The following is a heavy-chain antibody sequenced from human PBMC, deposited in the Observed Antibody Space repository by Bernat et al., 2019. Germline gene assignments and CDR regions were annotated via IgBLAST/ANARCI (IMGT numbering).Heavy chain of an antibody. CDR2: IYHSGST. CDR3: ARAIAAAADPRKGYYFDY. Sequence: QVQLQESGPGLVKPSGTLSLTCAVSGGSISSSNWWSWVRQPPGKGLEWIGEIYHSGSTNYNPSLKSRVTISVDKSKNQFSLKLSSVTAADTAVYYCARAIAAAADPRKGYYFDYWGQGTLVTVSS. V-gene: IGHV4-4*02. J-gene: IGHJ4*02. CDR1: GGSISSSNW. D-gene: IGHD6-13*01.